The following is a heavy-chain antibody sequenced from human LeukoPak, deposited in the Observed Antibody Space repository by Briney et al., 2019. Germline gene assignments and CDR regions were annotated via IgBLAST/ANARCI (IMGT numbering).Heavy chain of an antibody. CDR1: GGSIRSSNFY. CDR2: IYNSESA. CDR3: MRIAARGIAVDGLRAH. V-gene: IGHV4-39*07. Sequence: PSETLSLTCTVSGGSIRSSNFYWGWIRQPPGKGLEWIGTIYNSESAYYNPSLKSRLIISIDTSKNQFSLKLSSVTAADTAVYYCMRIAARGIAVDGLRAHWGQGTQVTVSS. D-gene: IGHD6-19*01. J-gene: IGHJ4*02.